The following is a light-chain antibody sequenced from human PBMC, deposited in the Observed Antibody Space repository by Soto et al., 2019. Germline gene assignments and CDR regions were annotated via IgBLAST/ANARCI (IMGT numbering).Light chain of an antibody. V-gene: IGLV1-40*01. J-gene: IGLJ1*01. CDR2: GNS. Sequence: QSVLTQPPSVSGAPGQRVTISCTGSSSNIGAGYDVHWYQPLPGTAPKLLIYGNSNRPSGVPDRVSGSKSGTSASLAITGLQAEDEADYYCQSYDSRLSGYVFGTGTKLTVL. CDR1: SSNIGAGYD. CDR3: QSYDSRLSGYV.